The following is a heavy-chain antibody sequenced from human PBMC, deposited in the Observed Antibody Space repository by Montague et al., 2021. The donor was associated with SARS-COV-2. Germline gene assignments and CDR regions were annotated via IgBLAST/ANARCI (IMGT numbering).Heavy chain of an antibody. CDR3: ANFYSGSYNY. CDR2: IYHTGST. D-gene: IGHD1-26*01. V-gene: IGHV4-39*01. J-gene: IGHJ4*01. CDR1: RGSLRLTSYH. Sequence: SETLSLTCTVSRGSLRLTSYHWGWIRQPPGKGLEWIGSIYHTGSTYYDPSLESRVTMSVDNSKNQFSLMLASVTAADTAVYYCANFYSGSYNYWGHGSLVTVPS.